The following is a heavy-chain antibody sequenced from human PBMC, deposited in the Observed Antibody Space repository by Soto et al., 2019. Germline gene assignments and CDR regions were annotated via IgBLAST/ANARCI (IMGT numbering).Heavy chain of an antibody. CDR1: GGSITSYY. Sequence: QVQLQESGPGLVKPSETLSLTCTVSGGSITSYYWSWVRQPPGQGLGWIGFIHYSGNTKYYPSLKSRVTISLDPSQNQLSLKLRSVTAADTAVYYCARESAGSHKNNWFDPWGQGTLVTVSS. V-gene: IGHV4-59*01. J-gene: IGHJ5*02. CDR2: IHYSGNT. CDR3: ARESAGSHKNNWFDP.